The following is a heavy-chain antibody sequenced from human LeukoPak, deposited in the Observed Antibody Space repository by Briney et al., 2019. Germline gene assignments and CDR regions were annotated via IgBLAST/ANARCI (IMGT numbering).Heavy chain of an antibody. CDR2: FSWNGGST. V-gene: IGHV3-20*04. CDR3: ANVWGVVVAARF. Sequence: GGSLRLSCAASGFTFDDYGMSWVRNAPGRGVGWVSFFSWNGGSTGYADSVKGRFTISRDNAKNSLYLQMSSLSPEDTAVYYCANVWGVVVAARFWGKGTTVSISS. D-gene: IGHD2-15*01. CDR1: GFTFDDYG. J-gene: IGHJ6*04.